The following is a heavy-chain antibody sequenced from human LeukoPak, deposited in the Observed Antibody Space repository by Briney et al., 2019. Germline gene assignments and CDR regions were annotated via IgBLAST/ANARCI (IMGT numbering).Heavy chain of an antibody. J-gene: IGHJ5*02. CDR3: AREHSSIAASGSFDP. CDR1: GYTFTSYG. D-gene: IGHD6-6*01. CDR2: ISAYNGNT. Sequence: ASVKVSCKASGYTFTSYGISWVRQAPGQGLEWMGWISAYNGNTNYAQKLQGRVTMTTDTSTSTAYMELRSLRPDDTAVYYCAREHSSIAASGSFDPWGQGTLVTVSS. V-gene: IGHV1-18*01.